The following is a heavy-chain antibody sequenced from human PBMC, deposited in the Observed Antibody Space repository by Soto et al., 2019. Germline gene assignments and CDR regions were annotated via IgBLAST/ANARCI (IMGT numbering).Heavy chain of an antibody. CDR1: GFTFSSYG. J-gene: IGHJ4*02. CDR3: ERVRDTADYYFDY. CDR2: IWYDGSNK. V-gene: IGHV3-33*01. Sequence: VQLVESGGGVVQPGRSLRLSCAASGFTFSSYGMHWVRQAPGKGLEWVAVIWYDGSNKYYADSVKGRFTISRDNSKNTLYLKMNSLRAEDTAVYYCERVRDTADYYFDYWGQGTLVTVSS. D-gene: IGHD5-18*01.